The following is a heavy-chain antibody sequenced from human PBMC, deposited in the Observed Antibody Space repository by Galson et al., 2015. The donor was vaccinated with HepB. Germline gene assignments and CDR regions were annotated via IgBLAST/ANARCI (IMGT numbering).Heavy chain of an antibody. CDR2: ISSNGGST. CDR3: VKDSDFWSGYYKFDY. CDR1: GFTFSSYA. D-gene: IGHD3-3*01. Sequence: SLRLSCAASGFTFSSYAMHWVRQAPGKGLEYASAISSNGGSTYYADFVKGRFTISRDNSKNTLYLQMSSLRAEDTAVYYCVKDSDFWSGYYKFDYWGQGTLVTVSS. J-gene: IGHJ4*02. V-gene: IGHV3-64D*06.